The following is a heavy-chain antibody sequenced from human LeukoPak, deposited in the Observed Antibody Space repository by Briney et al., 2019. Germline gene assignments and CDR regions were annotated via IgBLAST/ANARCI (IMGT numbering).Heavy chain of an antibody. V-gene: IGHV3-30*02. CDR1: GFTFSSYV. D-gene: IGHD2-15*01. J-gene: IGHJ4*02. CDR3: AKWAKLGYCSGGSCYGGYDY. CDR2: IRYEGSNK. Sequence: GGSLRLSCAASGFTFSSYVMHCVRQAPGKGREWVSFIRYEGSNKYYADSVKGRFTISRDNSKNTLYLQMNSLRAEDTAVYYCAKWAKLGYCSGGSCYGGYDYWGQGTLVTVSS.